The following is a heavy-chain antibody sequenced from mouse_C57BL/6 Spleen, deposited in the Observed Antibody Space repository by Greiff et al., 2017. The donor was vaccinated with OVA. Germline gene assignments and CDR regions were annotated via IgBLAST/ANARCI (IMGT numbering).Heavy chain of an antibody. D-gene: IGHD2-4*01. CDR2: ISGGGGNT. V-gene: IGHV5-9*01. CDR3: ARRDYDYSWFAY. CDR1: GFTFSSYT. J-gene: IGHJ3*01. Sequence: EVMLVESGGGLVKPGGSLKLSCAASGFTFSSYTMSWVRQTPEKRLEWVATISGGGGNTYYPDSVKGRFTISRDNAKNTLYLQMSSLRSEDTALYDCARRDYDYSWFAYWGQGTLVTVSA.